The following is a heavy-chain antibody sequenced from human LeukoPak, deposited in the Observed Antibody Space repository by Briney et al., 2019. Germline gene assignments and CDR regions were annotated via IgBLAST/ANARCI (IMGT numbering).Heavy chain of an antibody. J-gene: IGHJ4*02. CDR2: ISGSGGST. CDR1: GFTFSSYA. D-gene: IGHD2-8*01. V-gene: IGHV3-23*01. CDR3: AKDIVLMDSGYFDY. Sequence: PGGSLRLSCAAFGFTFSSYAMGWVRQAPGKGLEWVSAISGSGGSTYYADSVKGRFTISRDNSKNTLYLQMNSLRAEDTAVYYCAKDIVLMDSGYFDYWGQGTLVTVSS.